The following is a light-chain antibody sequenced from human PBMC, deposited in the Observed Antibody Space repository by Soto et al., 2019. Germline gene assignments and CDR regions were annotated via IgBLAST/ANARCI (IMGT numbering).Light chain of an antibody. V-gene: IGKV3D-11*02. Sequence: EIFLTQSPATLSLSPGDRAALSCEASQSVHNFLAWYQQKPGQAPRLLIYGASTRAAGIPASFSGSGSATDFTLTISSLEPQDFAVYYCQQRSNWHPITYGHGTRLEI. J-gene: IGKJ5*01. CDR1: QSVHNF. CDR3: QQRSNWHPIT. CDR2: GAS.